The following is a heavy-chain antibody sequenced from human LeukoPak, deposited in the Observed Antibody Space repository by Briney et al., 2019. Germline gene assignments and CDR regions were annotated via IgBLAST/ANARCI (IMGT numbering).Heavy chain of an antibody. D-gene: IGHD3-16*01. J-gene: IGHJ4*02. CDR2: IFYSGST. Sequence: SETLSLTCTVSGGSISSRSYYWGWLRQPPGKGLEWIASIFYSGSTYHNPSLKSRVTISVDTSKNQFSLRLTSVTAADTAVYYCARHGLYQDYGYWGQGTLVTVSS. CDR3: ARHGLYQDYGY. V-gene: IGHV4-39*01. CDR1: GGSISSRSYY.